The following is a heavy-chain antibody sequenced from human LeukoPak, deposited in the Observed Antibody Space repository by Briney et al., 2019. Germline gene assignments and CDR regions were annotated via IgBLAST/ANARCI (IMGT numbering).Heavy chain of an antibody. J-gene: IGHJ4*02. CDR3: ARDLKLIGGYSYGFGY. Sequence: VASVKVSRKASGYTFTDYYMHWVRQAPGQGLEWMGWINPNSGDTNYAQKFQGRVTVTRDTSISTAYMELSSLTSDDTADDTAVYYCARDLKLIGGYSYGFGYWGQGTLVTVSS. D-gene: IGHD5-18*01. V-gene: IGHV1-2*02. CDR1: GYTFTDYY. CDR2: INPNSGDT.